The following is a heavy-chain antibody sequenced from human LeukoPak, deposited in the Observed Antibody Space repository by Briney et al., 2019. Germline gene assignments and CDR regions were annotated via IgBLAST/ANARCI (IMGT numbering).Heavy chain of an antibody. Sequence: GASVKVSCKASGYTFTSYAMHWVRQAPGQRLEWMGWINAGNGNTKYSQKFQGRVTITRDTSASTVYMELSSLTSEDTAVYYCARDREYSYGYAGGYDYWGQGTPVTVSS. CDR1: GYTFTSYA. D-gene: IGHD5-18*01. V-gene: IGHV1-3*01. J-gene: IGHJ4*02. CDR2: INAGNGNT. CDR3: ARDREYSYGYAGGYDY.